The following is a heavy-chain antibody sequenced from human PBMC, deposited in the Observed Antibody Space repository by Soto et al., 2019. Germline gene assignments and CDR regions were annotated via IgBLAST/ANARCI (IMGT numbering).Heavy chain of an antibody. CDR3: ASSPDSSGYFFGPGAYYFDY. V-gene: IGHV4-59*01. D-gene: IGHD3-22*01. Sequence: SETLSLTCTVCGDSISSYYWSWIRQPPGKGLEWIGYIYYSGSTNYNPSLKSRVTISVDTSKNQFSLKLSSVTAADTAVYYCASSPDSSGYFFGPGAYYFDYWGQGTLVTVSS. CDR2: IYYSGST. J-gene: IGHJ4*02. CDR1: GDSISSYY.